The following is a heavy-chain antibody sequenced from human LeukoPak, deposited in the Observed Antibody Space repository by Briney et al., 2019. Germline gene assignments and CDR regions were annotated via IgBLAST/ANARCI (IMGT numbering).Heavy chain of an antibody. CDR3: ARAGWGTAIVY. CDR2: IYYSGST. J-gene: IGHJ4*02. Sequence: SETLSLTCTVSGGSISSGGYYWSWIRQHPGKGLEWIGYIYYSGSTYYNPSLKSRVTISVDTSKNQFSLKLSSVTAADTAVYYRARAGWGTAIVYWGQGTLVTVSS. D-gene: IGHD5-18*01. V-gene: IGHV4-31*03. CDR1: GGSISSGGYY.